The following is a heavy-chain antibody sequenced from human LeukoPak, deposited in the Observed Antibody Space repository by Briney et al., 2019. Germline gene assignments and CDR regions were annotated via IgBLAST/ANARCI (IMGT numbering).Heavy chain of an antibody. D-gene: IGHD5-18*01. Sequence: PGRSLRLSCAASGFTFCSYAMHWVRQAPGKGLEWVAVISYDGSNKYYADSVKGRFTISRDNSKNTLYLQMNSLRAEDTAVYYCARDNTAMGSGWFNPWGRGTLVTVSS. J-gene: IGHJ5*02. CDR1: GFTFCSYA. CDR2: ISYDGSNK. V-gene: IGHV3-30*04. CDR3: ARDNTAMGSGWFNP.